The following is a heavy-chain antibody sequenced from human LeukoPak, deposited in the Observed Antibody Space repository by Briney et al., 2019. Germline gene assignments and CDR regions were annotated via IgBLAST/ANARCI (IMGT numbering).Heavy chain of an antibody. CDR3: VRVAKSVFGDFFDV. J-gene: IGHJ3*01. CDR2: IGPAGDT. V-gene: IGHV3-13*01. Sequence: GGSLRLSCAASGFTFSTYDMHWVRQGTGKVLEWVSAIGPAGDTYYPDSVKGRFTISRENAKNSLYLQMNSLRAGDTAVYYCVRVAKSVFGDFFDVWDRGTTVTVSS. CDR1: GFTFSTYD. D-gene: IGHD3-3*01.